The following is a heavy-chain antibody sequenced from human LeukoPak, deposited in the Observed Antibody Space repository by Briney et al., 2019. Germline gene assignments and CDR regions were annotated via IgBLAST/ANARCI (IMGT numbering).Heavy chain of an antibody. CDR1: GYTFTSYY. D-gene: IGHD4-23*01. CDR2: INPSGGST. Sequence: ASVKVSCKASGYTFTSYYMHWVRQAPGQGLEWMGLINPSGGSTSYAQKFQGRVTMTRDVSTSTDYMALSSLRSDDTAVYYCARDNSVEDTAWWFDPWGQGTVVTVST. J-gene: IGHJ5*02. CDR3: ARDNSVEDTAWWFDP. V-gene: IGHV1-46*01.